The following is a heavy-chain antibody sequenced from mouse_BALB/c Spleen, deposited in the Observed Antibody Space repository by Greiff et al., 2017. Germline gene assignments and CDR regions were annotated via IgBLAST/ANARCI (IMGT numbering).Heavy chain of an antibody. CDR1: GFTFTDYY. Sequence: EVHLVESGGGLVQPGGSLRLSCATSGFTFTDYYMSWVRQPPGKALEWLGFIRNKANGYTTEYSASVKGRFTISRDNSQSILYLQMNTLRAEDSATYYCARVYGRNYYPMDYWGQGTSVTVSS. CDR3: ARVYGRNYYPMDY. J-gene: IGHJ4*01. V-gene: IGHV7-3*02. CDR2: IRNKANGYTT. D-gene: IGHD2-1*01.